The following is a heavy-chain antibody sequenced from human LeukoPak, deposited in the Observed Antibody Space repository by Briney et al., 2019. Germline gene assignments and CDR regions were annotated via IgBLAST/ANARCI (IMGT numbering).Heavy chain of an antibody. J-gene: IGHJ4*02. CDR3: ASYDLGDY. CDR1: GYTFTNYA. CDR2: INTNTGNP. V-gene: IGHV7-4-1*02. Sequence: ASVTVSCTASGYTFTNYATNWVRQAPGQGLEWMGWINTNTGNPTYAQDFTGRFVFSLDTSVSTAYLQISSLKAEDTAVYYCASYDLGDYWGQGTLVTVSS. D-gene: IGHD3-22*01.